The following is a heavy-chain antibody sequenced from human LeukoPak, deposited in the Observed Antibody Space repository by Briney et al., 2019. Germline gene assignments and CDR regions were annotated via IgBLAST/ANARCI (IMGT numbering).Heavy chain of an antibody. Sequence: GGSLRLSCAASGFTVSSNYMSWVRQAPGKGLEWVSVIYSGGSTYYADSVKGRFTISRDNSKNTLYLQMNSLRAEDTAVYYCARESRGFGELSMDVWGQGPKVTVSS. CDR1: GFTVSSNY. J-gene: IGHJ6*02. V-gene: IGHV3-66*01. CDR2: IYSGGST. CDR3: ARESRGFGELSMDV. D-gene: IGHD3-10*01.